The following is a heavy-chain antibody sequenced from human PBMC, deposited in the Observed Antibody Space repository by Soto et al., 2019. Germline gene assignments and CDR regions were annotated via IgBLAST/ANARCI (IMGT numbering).Heavy chain of an antibody. Sequence: QVQLVQSGAEVRKPGASVRLSCETSGYNFNQYYIHWVRQAPGQGLEWMGIINLRGGTTEYAHKLRGRVTVTGDTSTSTAYMQLSSLRSEDTAVYFCARGPDDSDVPRWDYWGQGTLVPVSS. CDR2: INLRGGTT. CDR1: GYNFNQYY. J-gene: IGHJ4*02. CDR3: ARGPDDSDVPRWDY. V-gene: IGHV1-46*02. D-gene: IGHD4-17*01.